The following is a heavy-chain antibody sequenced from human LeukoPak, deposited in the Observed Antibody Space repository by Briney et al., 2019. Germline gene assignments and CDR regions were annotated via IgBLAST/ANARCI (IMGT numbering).Heavy chain of an antibody. CDR1: GFTFSRYW. V-gene: IGHV3-74*01. D-gene: IGHD6-13*01. CDR3: ARGGMYSSRWFLDN. J-gene: IGHJ4*02. Sequence: GGSLRLSCAASGFTFSRYWMHWVRQAPGKGLVWVSRMNWDGSTSTYADSVKGRFTISRDNAKMLYLQMNSLRVEDTAVYYCARGGMYSSRWFLDNWGRGTLVTVSS. CDR2: MNWDGSTS.